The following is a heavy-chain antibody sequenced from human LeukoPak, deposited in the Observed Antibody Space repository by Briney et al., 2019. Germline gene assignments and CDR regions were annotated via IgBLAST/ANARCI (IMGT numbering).Heavy chain of an antibody. CDR2: IKEDGSAK. CDR3: ARDSPGYGGYSY. J-gene: IGHJ4*02. V-gene: IGHV3-7*04. Sequence: GGSLRLSCTASGFTFSRYWMTWVRQAPGKGLECVANIKEDGSAKYYVDSMKGRFTISRDNAKNSLYLQINSLRAEDTAVYYCARDSPGYGGYSYWGQGTLVTVSS. D-gene: IGHD5-12*01. CDR1: GFTFSRYW.